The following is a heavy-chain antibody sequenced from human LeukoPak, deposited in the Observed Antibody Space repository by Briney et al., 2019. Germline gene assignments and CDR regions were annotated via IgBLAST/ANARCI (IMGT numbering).Heavy chain of an antibody. CDR2: IYYSGST. Sequence: PSETLSLTCTVSVGSISSSSYYWGWIRQPPGKGLEWIGSIYYSGSTYYNPSLKSRVTISVDTSKNQFSLKLSSVTAADTAVYYCARHVGYSSSWYGIDYWGQGTLVTVSS. D-gene: IGHD6-13*01. V-gene: IGHV4-39*01. CDR3: ARHVGYSSSWYGIDY. J-gene: IGHJ4*02. CDR1: VGSISSSSYY.